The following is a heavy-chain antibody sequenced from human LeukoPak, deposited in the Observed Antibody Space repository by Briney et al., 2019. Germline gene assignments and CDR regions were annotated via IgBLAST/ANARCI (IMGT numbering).Heavy chain of an antibody. Sequence: GGSLRLSCAASGFTFSTYWMSCVRQAPGKGLEWVANIKKDGSEKYYVDSVKGRFTISRDNAKNSLYLQMNSLRAEDTAMYYCARDAGSGSLFDYWGQGTLVTVSS. D-gene: IGHD3-10*01. V-gene: IGHV3-7*05. CDR1: GFTFSTYW. CDR3: ARDAGSGSLFDY. J-gene: IGHJ4*02. CDR2: IKKDGSEK.